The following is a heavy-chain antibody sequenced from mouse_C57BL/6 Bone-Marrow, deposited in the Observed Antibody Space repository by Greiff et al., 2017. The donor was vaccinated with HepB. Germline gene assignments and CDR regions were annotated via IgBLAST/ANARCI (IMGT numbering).Heavy chain of an antibody. Sequence: EVQGVESGGGLVKPGGSLKLSCAASGFTFSDYGMHWVRQAPEKGLEWVAYISSGSSTIYYADTVKGRFTISRDNAKNTLFLQMTSLRSEDTAMYYCAWPFITTVVATKYFDYWGQGTTLTVSS. J-gene: IGHJ2*01. CDR3: AWPFITTVVATKYFDY. CDR2: ISSGSSTI. CDR1: GFTFSDYG. V-gene: IGHV5-17*01. D-gene: IGHD1-1*01.